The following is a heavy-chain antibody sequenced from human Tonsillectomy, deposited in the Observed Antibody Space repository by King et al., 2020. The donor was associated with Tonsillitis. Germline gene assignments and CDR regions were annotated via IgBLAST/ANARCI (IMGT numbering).Heavy chain of an antibody. CDR1: GFPFSTYT. CDR2: LSYVGSAE. CDR3: ARDPHSSGWSGVLGYFDY. V-gene: IGHV3-30*01. J-gene: IGHJ4*02. Sequence: QLVQSGGGVVQPGRSLRLSCAASGFPFSTYTMHWFRQAPGKGLEWWTWLSYVGSAEFYADCLKGRIPTTSDNSKNTLFLQLNSLRAEDTAFYYCARDPHSSGWSGVLGYFDYWGQGTVVTVSS. D-gene: IGHD6-19*01.